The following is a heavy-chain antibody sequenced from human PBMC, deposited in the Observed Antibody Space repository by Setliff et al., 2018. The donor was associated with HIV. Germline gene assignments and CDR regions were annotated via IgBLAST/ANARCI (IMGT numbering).Heavy chain of an antibody. J-gene: IGHJ3*02. Sequence: SETLSLTCGVSGYSVSSGFHWAWIRQSPGMGLAWIGSIHHSGSTYYNPSLKSRVTISVDTSKNQFFLKLSSVTAADTAVYYCATSRPDDDFDIWGQGTMVTVSS. CDR2: IHHSGST. V-gene: IGHV4-38-2*01. CDR1: GYSVSSGFH. CDR3: ATSRPDDDFDI.